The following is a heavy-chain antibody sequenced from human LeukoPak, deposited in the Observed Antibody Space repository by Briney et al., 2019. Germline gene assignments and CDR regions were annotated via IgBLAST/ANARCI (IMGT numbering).Heavy chain of an antibody. D-gene: IGHD1-26*01. CDR1: GGSFSGYY. J-gene: IGHJ6*03. V-gene: IGHV4-34*01. CDR3: ARVWDSSRRGYYYYMDV. CDR2: INHSGST. Sequence: SETLSLTCAVYGGSFSGYYWSWIRQPPGKGLEWSGEINHSGSTNYNPSLKSRGTISVDTSKNQFSLKLSSVTAADTAVYYCARVWDSSRRGYYYYMDVWGKGTTVTVSS.